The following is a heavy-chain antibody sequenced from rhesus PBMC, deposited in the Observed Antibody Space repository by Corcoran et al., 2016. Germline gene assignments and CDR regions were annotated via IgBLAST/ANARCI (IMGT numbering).Heavy chain of an antibody. V-gene: IGHV4-80*01. D-gene: IGHD6-37*01. J-gene: IGHJ4*01. CDR2: INSNSGSS. Sequence: QVQLQESGPGLVKPSETLSLTCAVSGASISSYWWSWIRQPPGKGLEWIGEINSNSGSSYSTPPLKSRFTISKAASKNQFSLKLSAVTAADTAVYYCAREAVAGRLFHYWGQGVLVTVSS. CDR3: AREAVAGRLFHY. CDR1: GASISSYW.